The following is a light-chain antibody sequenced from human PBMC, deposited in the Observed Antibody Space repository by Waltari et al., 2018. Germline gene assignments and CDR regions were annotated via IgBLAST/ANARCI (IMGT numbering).Light chain of an antibody. CDR3: QQYGSSPRT. V-gene: IGKV3D-20*01. CDR1: QSVSSSY. CDR2: DAS. J-gene: IGKJ1*01. Sequence: EIVLTQSPATLSLSPGERATLSCRARQSVSSSYLAWYQQKPGLAPRLLSYDASSRATGSPDRFSGRGSGTDFALTISRREPEDFAVYYCQQYGSSPRTFGQGTKVEIK.